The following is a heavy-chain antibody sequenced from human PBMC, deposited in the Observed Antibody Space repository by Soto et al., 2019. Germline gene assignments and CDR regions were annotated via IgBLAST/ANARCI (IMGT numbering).Heavy chain of an antibody. J-gene: IGHJ4*02. CDR1: GFNFGHYA. D-gene: IGHD3-16*01. V-gene: IGHV3-30-3*01. CDR2: LSFDRSNE. CDR3: ARVEYSFGTPFLDY. Sequence: QVQLVESGGGVVQPGRSLRLSCSASGFNFGHYAMHWVRQAPGKGLEWVAALSFDRSNEYYADSPRGRFTISRDNSKNTLYLQMNSLRAEDTAVYYCARVEYSFGTPFLDYWGQGTLVTVSS.